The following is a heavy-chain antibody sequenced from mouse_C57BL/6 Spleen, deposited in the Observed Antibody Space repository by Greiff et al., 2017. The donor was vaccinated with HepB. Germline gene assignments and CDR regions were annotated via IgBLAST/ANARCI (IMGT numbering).Heavy chain of an antibody. CDR1: DYAFSSSW. D-gene: IGHD1-1*01. CDR3: ARTGSAMDY. CDR2: IYPGDGDT. J-gene: IGHJ4*01. V-gene: IGHV1-82*01. Sequence: VQLQQSGPELVKPGASVKISCKASDYAFSSSWMNWVKQRPGKGLEWIGRIYPGDGDTNYNGKFKGKATLTADKSSSTAYMQLSSLTSEDSAVYFCARTGSAMDYWGQGTSVPVSS.